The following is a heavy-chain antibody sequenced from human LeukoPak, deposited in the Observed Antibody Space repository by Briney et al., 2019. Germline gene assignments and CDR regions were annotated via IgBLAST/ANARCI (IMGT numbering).Heavy chain of an antibody. CDR3: ARLRCGGDCYLDY. Sequence: AGESLRISCKGSGYSFTSYWIGWVRQMPGKGLEWLEIIYPGDSDTRYSPSFQGQVTISADKSISTAYLQWSSLKASDTAMYYCARLRCGGDCYLDYWRQGTLVTVSS. V-gene: IGHV5-51*01. J-gene: IGHJ4*02. D-gene: IGHD2-21*02. CDR1: GYSFTSYW. CDR2: IYPGDSDT.